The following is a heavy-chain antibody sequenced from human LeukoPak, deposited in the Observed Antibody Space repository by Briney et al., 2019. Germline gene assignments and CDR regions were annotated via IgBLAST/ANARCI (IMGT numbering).Heavy chain of an antibody. V-gene: IGHV1-69*06. J-gene: IGHJ6*03. Sequence: ASVKVSCKASGGTFSSYAISWVRQAPGQGLEWMGGIIPIFGTANYAQKFQGRATITADKSTSTAYMELSSLRSEDTAVYYCARGVGQRAGVPAAMGAMDYYYYMDVWGRGTTVTVSS. CDR3: ARGVGQRAGVPAAMGAMDYYYYMDV. CDR2: IIPIFGTA. CDR1: GGTFSSYA. D-gene: IGHD2-2*01.